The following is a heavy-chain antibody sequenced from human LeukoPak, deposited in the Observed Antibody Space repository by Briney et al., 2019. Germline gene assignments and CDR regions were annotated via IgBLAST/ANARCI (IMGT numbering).Heavy chain of an antibody. CDR1: GYTFTGYY. Sequence: GASVKVSCKASGYTFTGYYMHWVRQAPGQGLEWMGWINPNSGGTNYAQKFQGRVTMTRDTSISTAYMELSRLRSDDTAVYYCASYIAAAGRPGGFDPWGQGTLVTVSS. CDR2: INPNSGGT. D-gene: IGHD6-13*01. V-gene: IGHV1-2*02. J-gene: IGHJ5*02. CDR3: ASYIAAAGRPGGFDP.